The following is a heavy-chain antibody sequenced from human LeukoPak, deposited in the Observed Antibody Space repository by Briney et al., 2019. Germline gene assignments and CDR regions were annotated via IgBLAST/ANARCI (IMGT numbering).Heavy chain of an antibody. V-gene: IGHV4-39*07. J-gene: IGHJ4*02. CDR2: IYYTGST. CDR1: GASISSSSYY. D-gene: IGHD3-22*01. CDR3: ARDARASGLHDY. Sequence: PSETLSLTCTVSGASISSSSYYWGWIRQPPGKGLEWIGSIYYTGSTYYSPSLKSRLTMSIDTSKKQFSLKLTSVTAADTAVYYCARDARASGLHDYWGQGTLVTVSS.